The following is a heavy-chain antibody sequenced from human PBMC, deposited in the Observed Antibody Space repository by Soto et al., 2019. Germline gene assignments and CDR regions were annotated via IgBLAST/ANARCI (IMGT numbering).Heavy chain of an antibody. CDR3: ARGNPSDSGSYYSYYYYGMDV. CDR1: GLTFNRAG. V-gene: IGHV3-33*08. CDR2: IWYDGSNK. D-gene: IGHD1-26*01. Sequence: GGSLRLSCAASGLTFNRAGMHWVRQAPGKGLEWVAVIWYDGSNKYYADSVKGRFTISRDNSKNTLYLQMNSLRAEDTAVYYCARGNPSDSGSYYSYYYYGMDVWGQGTTVTVSS. J-gene: IGHJ6*02.